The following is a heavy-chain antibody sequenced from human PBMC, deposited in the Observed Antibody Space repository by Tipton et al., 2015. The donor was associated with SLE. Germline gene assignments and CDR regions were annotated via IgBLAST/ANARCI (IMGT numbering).Heavy chain of an antibody. CDR3: ARDQVGVGDLDF. CDR2: MYNSGST. Sequence: TLSLTCTVSGGSISSDRYHWSWIRQPVGKGLEWIGRMYNSGSTKYNPSLESRATMSVDTSKNQFSLKLTSVTAADTAVYYCARDQVGVGDLDFWGQGSLVTVSS. D-gene: IGHD3-16*01. J-gene: IGHJ4*02. CDR1: GGSISSDRYH. V-gene: IGHV4-61*02.